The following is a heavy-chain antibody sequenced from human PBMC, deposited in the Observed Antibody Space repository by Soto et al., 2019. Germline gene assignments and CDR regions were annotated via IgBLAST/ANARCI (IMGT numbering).Heavy chain of an antibody. J-gene: IGHJ5*01. CDR3: AREPDSFDS. CDR1: GFNFSNYW. Sequence: PGGSLRLSCAASGFNFSNYWMSWVRQAPGKGLEWVANIKQDGSEKNYVDSVKGRFTVSRDNAKNSVYLQMNSLRAEDTAVYYCAREPDSFDSWGQGTLVTVSS. V-gene: IGHV3-7*01. CDR2: IKQDGSEK.